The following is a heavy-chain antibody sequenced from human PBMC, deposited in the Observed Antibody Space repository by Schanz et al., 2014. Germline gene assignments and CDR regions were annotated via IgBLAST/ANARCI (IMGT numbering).Heavy chain of an antibody. CDR1: GFGFSSYS. V-gene: IGHV3-23*01. Sequence: EVQLLESGGGLVQPGGSLRLSCAASGFGFSSYSMNWLRQAPGKGLEWVSGITGASDHIDYAESVKGRFTISRDNSKNTLYLQMDSLRAEDTAVYYCAKYRGYYRVSGSYRELEYWGQGTLVTVSS. CDR2: ITGASDHI. J-gene: IGHJ4*02. D-gene: IGHD3-10*01. CDR3: AKYRGYYRVSGSYRELEY.